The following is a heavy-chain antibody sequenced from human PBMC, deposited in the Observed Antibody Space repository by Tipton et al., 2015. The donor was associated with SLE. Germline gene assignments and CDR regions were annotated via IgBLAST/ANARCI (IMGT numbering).Heavy chain of an antibody. J-gene: IGHJ4*02. CDR2: ITTSGFI. V-gene: IGHV3-21*01. CDR1: GFTFSSFT. Sequence: SLRLSCATSGFTFSSFTMNWVRQAPGKGLEWVSSITTSGFILNADSVKGRFTISRDNARNSLYLQMNSLRAEDTAVYYCAKDLTTYGDYYFDYWGQGTLVTVSS. D-gene: IGHD4-17*01. CDR3: AKDLTTYGDYYFDY.